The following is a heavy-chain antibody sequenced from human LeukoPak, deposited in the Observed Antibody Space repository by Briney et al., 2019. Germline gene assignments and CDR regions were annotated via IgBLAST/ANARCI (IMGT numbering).Heavy chain of an antibody. Sequence: PGGSLRLSRAASGFTFSSYAMSWVRQARGKGLEWVSAVSGSAGTTYYADSVKGRFTIYRDNSKNTLYLQMNSLRAEDTALYYCARTPLVRYFDSWGQGTLVTVSS. J-gene: IGHJ4*02. CDR3: ARTPLVRYFDS. V-gene: IGHV3-23*01. CDR1: GFTFSSYA. CDR2: VSGSAGTT. D-gene: IGHD2-2*01.